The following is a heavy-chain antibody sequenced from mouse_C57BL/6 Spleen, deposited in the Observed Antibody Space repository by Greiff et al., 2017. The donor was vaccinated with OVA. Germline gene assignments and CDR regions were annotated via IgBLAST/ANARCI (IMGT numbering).Heavy chain of an antibody. V-gene: IGHV3-6*01. CDR2: ISYDGSN. CDR3: ARLGDYDAAY. J-gene: IGHJ3*01. CDR1: GYSITSGYY. Sequence: EVQLQQSGPGLVKPSQSLSLTCSVTGYSITSGYYWNWIRQFPGNKLEWMGYISYDGSNNYNPSLKNRISITRDTSKNQFFLKLNSVTTEDTATYYCARLGDYDAAYWGQGTLVTVSA. D-gene: IGHD2-4*01.